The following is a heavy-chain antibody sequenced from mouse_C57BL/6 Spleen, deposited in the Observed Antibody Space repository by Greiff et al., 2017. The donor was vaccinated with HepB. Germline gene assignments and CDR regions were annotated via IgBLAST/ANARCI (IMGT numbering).Heavy chain of an antibody. CDR1: GYSITSGYY. V-gene: IGHV3-6*01. Sequence: EVQLVESGPGLVKPSQSLSLTCSVTGYSITSGYYWNWIRQFPGNKLEWMGYISYDGSNNYNPSLKNRISITRDTSKNQFFLKLNSVTTEDTATYYCAMYYGSSYWYFDVWGTGTTVTVSS. CDR2: ISYDGSN. J-gene: IGHJ1*03. CDR3: AMYYGSSYWYFDV. D-gene: IGHD1-1*01.